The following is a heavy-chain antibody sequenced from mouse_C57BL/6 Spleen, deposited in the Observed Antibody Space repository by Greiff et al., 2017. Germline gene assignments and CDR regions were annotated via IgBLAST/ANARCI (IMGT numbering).Heavy chain of an antibody. CDR3: LNWDEMDY. D-gene: IGHD4-1*01. V-gene: IGHV1-22*01. CDR1: GYTFTDYN. Sequence: VQLQQSGPELVKPGASVKMSCKASGYTFTDYNMHWVKQSHGKSLEWIGYINPNNGGTSYNQQFKGKATLPVNKSSSTAYMELRSLTSEDSAVYYCLNWDEMDYWGQGTSVTVSS. J-gene: IGHJ4*01. CDR2: INPNNGGT.